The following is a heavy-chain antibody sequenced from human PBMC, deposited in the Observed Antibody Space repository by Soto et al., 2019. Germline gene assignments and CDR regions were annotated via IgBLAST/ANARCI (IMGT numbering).Heavy chain of an antibody. V-gene: IGHV3-23*01. CDR2: ISGTGGST. Sequence: EVQLLESGGGLVQRGGSLRLSCAASTFTVSSYAMSWVRQAPGKGLEWVSAISGTGGSTFYADSVKGRFTVSRDDLTNTLYLQTSSLRVEDTAVYYCVKHRQPVHDYFDYWGQGTLVTVSA. CDR3: VKHRQPVHDYFDY. D-gene: IGHD1-1*01. J-gene: IGHJ4*02. CDR1: TFTVSSYA.